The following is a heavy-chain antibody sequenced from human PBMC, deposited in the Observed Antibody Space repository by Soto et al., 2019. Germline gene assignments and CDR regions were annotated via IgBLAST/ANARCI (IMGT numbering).Heavy chain of an antibody. CDR1: GFTFISYG. CDR3: ARDNADYSIDY. D-gene: IGHD4-4*01. CDR2: IWYDGSNK. V-gene: IGHV3-33*01. J-gene: IGHJ4*02. Sequence: WGSLRLSCAASGFTFISYGMHFFRQAPVKWLEWVAVIWYDGSNKYYADSVKGRFTISRDNSKNTLYLQMNSLRAEDTAVYYCARDNADYSIDYWGQGTLVTVSS.